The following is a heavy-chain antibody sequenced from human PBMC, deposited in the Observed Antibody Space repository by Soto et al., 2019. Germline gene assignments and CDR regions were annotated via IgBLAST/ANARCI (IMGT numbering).Heavy chain of an antibody. CDR1: GGSISSSTFC. Sequence: LQLQGSGPGLVQPSETLSLTCTVSGGSISSSTFCWGWIRQPPGEGLEWIGGVCYRGNTRYNPSLAGRVTISLDTSKNQLSLKVSSVTAADTAVYYCARSPLRDGSYSIPRTFDYWGQGTLVTVSS. CDR3: ARSPLRDGSYSIPRTFDY. J-gene: IGHJ4*02. D-gene: IGHD1-26*01. V-gene: IGHV4-39*01. CDR2: VCYRGNT.